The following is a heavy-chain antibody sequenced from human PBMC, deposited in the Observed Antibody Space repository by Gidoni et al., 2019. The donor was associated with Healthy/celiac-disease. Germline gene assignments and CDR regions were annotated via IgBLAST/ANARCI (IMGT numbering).Heavy chain of an antibody. CDR3: ARDRTFPYYYDSSGYFVRDPYFDY. CDR2: IWYDGSNK. Sequence: QVQLVESGGGVVQPGRSLRLSCAASGFTFSSYGMHWVRQAPGKGLEWVAVIWYDGSNKYYADSVKGRFTISRDNSKNTLYLQMNSLRAEDTAVYYCARDRTFPYYYDSSGYFVRDPYFDYWGQGTLVTVSS. V-gene: IGHV3-33*01. D-gene: IGHD3-22*01. J-gene: IGHJ4*02. CDR1: GFTFSSYG.